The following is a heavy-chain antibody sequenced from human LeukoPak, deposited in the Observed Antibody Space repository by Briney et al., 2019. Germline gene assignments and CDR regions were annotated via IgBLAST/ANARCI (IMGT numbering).Heavy chain of an antibody. D-gene: IGHD5-24*01. CDR3: APKGRWLQLQSYFDY. V-gene: IGHV3-30-3*01. J-gene: IGHJ4*02. CDR2: ISYDGSNK. Sequence: PGGSLRLSCAASGFTFSSYAMHWVRQAPGKGLEWVAVISYDGSNKYSADSVKGRFTISRDNSKNTLYLQMNTLRAEDTAVYYCAPKGRWLQLQSYFDYWGQGTLVTVSS. CDR1: GFTFSSYA.